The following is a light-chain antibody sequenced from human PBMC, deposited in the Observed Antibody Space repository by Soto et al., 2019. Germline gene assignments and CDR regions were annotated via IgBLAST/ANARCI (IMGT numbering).Light chain of an antibody. Sequence: QSALTQPASVSGSPGQSITISCTGTSSDVGGYNYVSWYQQHPRQAPKLMIYDVRNRPSVVSNRFPGSNSANTAYLTISGLQAEDEADYSCSSYTSSSTVVFGGGTKVTAL. CDR1: SSDVGGYNY. CDR3: SSYTSSSTVV. J-gene: IGLJ2*01. V-gene: IGLV2-14*01. CDR2: DVR.